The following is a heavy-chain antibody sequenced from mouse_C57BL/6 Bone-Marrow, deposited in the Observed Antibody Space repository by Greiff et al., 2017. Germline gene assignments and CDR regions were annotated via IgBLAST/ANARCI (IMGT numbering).Heavy chain of an antibody. D-gene: IGHD1-1*01. Sequence: EVQLQQSGPGLVKPSQSLSLTCSVTGYSITSGYYWNWIRQFPGNKLEWMGYISYDGSNNYNPSLKNRISITRYTSKNQFFLKLNSVTTEDTATYYCAREVYYGSGYVSNYFDYWGQGTTLTVAS. V-gene: IGHV3-6*01. CDR2: ISYDGSN. J-gene: IGHJ2*01. CDR3: AREVYYGSGYVSNYFDY. CDR1: GYSITSGYY.